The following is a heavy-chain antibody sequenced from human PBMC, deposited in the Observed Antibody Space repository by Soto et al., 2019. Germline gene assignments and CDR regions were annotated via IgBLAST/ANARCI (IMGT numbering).Heavy chain of an antibody. J-gene: IGHJ4*02. V-gene: IGHV1-2*02. D-gene: IGHD2-15*01. CDR1: GYTFTGHY. Sequence: ASVKVSCKASGYTFTGHYMHWVRQAPGQGLEWLGWINPYSGATHYAQKIQGRVTMTRDTSISTAYMELSRPRSDDTAVYYCAREEACSGGSCHPDYWGQGTLITVSS. CDR3: AREEACSGGSCHPDY. CDR2: INPYSGAT.